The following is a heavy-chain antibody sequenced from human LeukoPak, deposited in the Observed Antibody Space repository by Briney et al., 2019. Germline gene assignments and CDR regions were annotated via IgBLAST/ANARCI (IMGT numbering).Heavy chain of an antibody. CDR2: TYYRSKWYN. J-gene: IGHJ6*02. D-gene: IGHD6-19*01. V-gene: IGHV6-1*01. CDR3: ARGRYSSGFLRGYYGMDV. CDR1: GDSVSSNSAA. Sequence: SQTLSLTCAISGDSVSSNSAAWTWIRQSPSRGLEWLGRTYYRSKWYNDYAVSVKSRITINPDTSKNQFSLQLNSVTPEDTAVYYCARGRYSSGFLRGYYGMDVWGQGTTVTVSS.